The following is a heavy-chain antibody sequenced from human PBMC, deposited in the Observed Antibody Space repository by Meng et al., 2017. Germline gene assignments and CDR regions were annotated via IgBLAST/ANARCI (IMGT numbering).Heavy chain of an antibody. CDR1: GFTYNTYW. CDR3: LDEAPRSDY. Sequence: VCAGVCLVQPGGPLRLSWAASGFTYNTYWMHWVRKVPGKGLVWVSRISGDGSITNYADSVKGRFTISRDNAKNTLYLQMNSLRPEDTAVYYCLDEAPRSDYWGQGSLVTVSS. J-gene: IGHJ4*02. D-gene: IGHD1-1*01. V-gene: IGHV3-74*01. CDR2: ISGDGSIT.